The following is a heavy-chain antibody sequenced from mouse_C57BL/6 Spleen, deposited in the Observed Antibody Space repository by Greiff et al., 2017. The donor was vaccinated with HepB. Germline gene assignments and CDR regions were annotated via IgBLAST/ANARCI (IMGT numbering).Heavy chain of an antibody. CDR2: IYPGSGST. CDR3: AGSAGSRRYFDY. Sequence: QVQLQQPGAELVKPGASVKMSCKASGYTFTSYWITWVKPRPGQGLEWIGDIYPGSGSTTYNAKFKCKATLTVDTASSTAYMQLSSLTSEDSAVEYCAGSAGSRRYFDYWGQGTTLTVSS. D-gene: IGHD3-2*02. V-gene: IGHV1-55*01. J-gene: IGHJ2*01. CDR1: GYTFTSYW.